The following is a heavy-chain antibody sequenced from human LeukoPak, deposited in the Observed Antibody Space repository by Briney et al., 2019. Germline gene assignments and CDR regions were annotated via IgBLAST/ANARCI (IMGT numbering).Heavy chain of an antibody. D-gene: IGHD3-16*01. CDR3: ASRRSLKLAAFDI. J-gene: IGHJ3*02. Sequence: SVKVSCKASGGTSSSYAISWVRQAPGQGLEWMGGIIPIFGTANYAQKFQGRVTITADESTSTAYMELSSLRSEDTAVYYCASRRSLKLAAFDIWGQGTMVTVSS. CDR2: IIPIFGTA. V-gene: IGHV1-69*13. CDR1: GGTSSSYA.